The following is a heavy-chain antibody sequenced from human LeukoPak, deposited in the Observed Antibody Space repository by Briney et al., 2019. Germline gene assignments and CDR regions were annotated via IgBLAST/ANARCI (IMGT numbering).Heavy chain of an antibody. J-gene: IGHJ5*02. CDR3: ARAEGYCSSTSCYWWFDP. D-gene: IGHD2-2*01. CDR1: GFTFSSYG. CDR2: IWYDGSNK. Sequence: GGSPRLSCAASGFTFSSYGMHWVRQAPGKGLEWVAVIWYDGSNKYYADSVKGRFTISRDNSKNTLYLQMNSLRAEDTAVYYCARAEGYCSSTSCYWWFDPWGQGTLVTVSS. V-gene: IGHV3-33*01.